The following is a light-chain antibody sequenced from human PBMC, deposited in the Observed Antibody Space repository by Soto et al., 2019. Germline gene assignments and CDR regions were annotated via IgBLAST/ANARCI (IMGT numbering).Light chain of an antibody. CDR2: GAS. J-gene: IGKJ1*01. CDR1: QSISSF. Sequence: DIQMTQSPSSLSASVGERVTLTCRASQSISSFLNWYQQKPGKAPKVLIYGASSLQTGVPSRFSGSGSGTDFTLTISSLQPEDSATYYCQQSHSAWTFGHGTKVEI. CDR3: QQSHSAWT. V-gene: IGKV1-39*01.